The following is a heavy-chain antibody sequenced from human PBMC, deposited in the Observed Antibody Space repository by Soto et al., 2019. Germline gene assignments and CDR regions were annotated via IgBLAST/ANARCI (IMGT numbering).Heavy chain of an antibody. CDR3: ARGGYYYYYMDV. CDR1: GYTFTGYY. CDR2: INPISGGT. J-gene: IGHJ6*03. Sequence: GASVKVSCKASGYTFTGYYMHWVRQAPGQGLEWMGWINPISGGTNYAQKFQGWVTMTRDTSISTAYMELSRLRSDDTAVYYCARGGYYYYYMDVWGKGTTVTVSS. D-gene: IGHD3-16*01. V-gene: IGHV1-2*04.